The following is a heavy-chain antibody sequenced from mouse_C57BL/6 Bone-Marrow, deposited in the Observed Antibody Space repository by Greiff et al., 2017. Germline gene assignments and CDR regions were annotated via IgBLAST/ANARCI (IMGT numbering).Heavy chain of an antibody. Sequence: QVQLQQSGAELVKPGASVKMSCKASGYTFTSYWITWVKQRPGQGLEWIGDIYPGSGSTNNNEKFKSKATLTVDTSSSTAYMQLSSLTSEDSAVYYCARGVTTSPFYAMDYWGQGTSVTVSS. J-gene: IGHJ4*01. CDR2: IYPGSGST. D-gene: IGHD2-1*01. CDR1: GYTFTSYW. CDR3: ARGVTTSPFYAMDY. V-gene: IGHV1-55*01.